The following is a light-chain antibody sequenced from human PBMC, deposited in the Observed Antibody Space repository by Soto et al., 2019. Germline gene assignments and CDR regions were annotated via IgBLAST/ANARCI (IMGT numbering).Light chain of an antibody. CDR1: QFLSSY. CDR2: DTS. Sequence: PEERATLSCRASQFLSSYLAWYQQKPGQPPRLLIYDTSNRAAGISARFSGSRSGTDFILTISSLEPEDFAVYFCHQRNKFGQGTRLEIK. V-gene: IGKV3-11*01. J-gene: IGKJ5*01. CDR3: HQRNK.